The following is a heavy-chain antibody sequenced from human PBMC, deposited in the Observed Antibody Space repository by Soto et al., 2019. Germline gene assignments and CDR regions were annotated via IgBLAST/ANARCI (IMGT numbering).Heavy chain of an antibody. CDR1: GGSISSGDYF. J-gene: IGHJ2*01. D-gene: IGHD2-15*01. Sequence: QVQLQESGPGLVKPSQTLSLTCTVSGGSISSGDYFWTWIRQPPGKGREWIGYIYYSGNTYYNPSLKSRVTIAVDTSKNQFSLKLNYVTASDTSMYFCARGFLGGGSGFPWSLDTWGRGTLVTVSS. CDR2: IYYSGNT. CDR3: ARGFLGGGSGFPWSLDT. V-gene: IGHV4-30-4*01.